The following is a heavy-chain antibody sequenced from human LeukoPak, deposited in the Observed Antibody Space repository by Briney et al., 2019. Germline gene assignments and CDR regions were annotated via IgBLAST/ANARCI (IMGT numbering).Heavy chain of an antibody. CDR2: ITQSGTT. V-gene: IGHV4-34*01. CDR1: GGSFGGYY. D-gene: IGHD3-10*01. J-gene: IGHJ5*02. Sequence: SETLSLTCAVYGGSFGGYYWSWIRQPPGKGLEWIGEITQSGTTNNNPSLKSRVTISVDTSKNQFSLNLSSLTAVDTAVYYCARRGPYYYGSGSHDWFDPWGQGTLVTVSS. CDR3: ARRGPYYYGSGSHDWFDP.